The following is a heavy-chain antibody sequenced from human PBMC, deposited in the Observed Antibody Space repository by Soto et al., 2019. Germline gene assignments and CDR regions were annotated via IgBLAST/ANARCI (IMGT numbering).Heavy chain of an antibody. J-gene: IGHJ6*02. CDR2: INPSGGST. Sequence: ASVKVSCKASGGTFSSYAISWVRQAPGQGLEWMGIINPSGGSTSYAQKFQGRVTMTRDTSTSTVYMELSSLRSEDTAVYYCAKKGRDRYYYYGMDVWGQGTTVTVS. CDR3: AKKGRDRYYYYGMDV. CDR1: GGTFSSYA. V-gene: IGHV1-46*01.